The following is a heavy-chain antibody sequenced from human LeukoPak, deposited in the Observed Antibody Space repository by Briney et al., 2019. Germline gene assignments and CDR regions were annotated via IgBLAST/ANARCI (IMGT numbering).Heavy chain of an antibody. CDR1: GGSITSSPYW. J-gene: IGHJ4*02. CDR3: ARRAYGTGFDF. V-gene: IGHV4-39*01. D-gene: IGHD1-1*01. CDR2: IYYSGNT. Sequence: PSETLSLICEVSGGSITSSPYWWSWIRQPPEKGLEWVGTIYYSGNTFYHPSLARRVTISADTSKNQASLRLTSVTAADTAVYYCARRAYGTGFDFWGQGTVVTVSS.